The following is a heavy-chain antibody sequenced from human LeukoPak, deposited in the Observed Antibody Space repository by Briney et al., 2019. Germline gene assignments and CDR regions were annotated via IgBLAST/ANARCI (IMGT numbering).Heavy chain of an antibody. CDR2: IYYSGST. CDR1: GYSISSGYY. Sequence: SETLSLTCTVSGYSISSGYYWGWIRQPPGKGLEWIGSIYYSGSTYYNPSLKSRVTISVDTSKNQFSLKLSSVTAADTAVYYCARRTVLRYFDWLSPFDYWGQGTLVTVSS. D-gene: IGHD3-9*01. CDR3: ARRTVLRYFDWLSPFDY. J-gene: IGHJ4*02. V-gene: IGHV4-38-2*02.